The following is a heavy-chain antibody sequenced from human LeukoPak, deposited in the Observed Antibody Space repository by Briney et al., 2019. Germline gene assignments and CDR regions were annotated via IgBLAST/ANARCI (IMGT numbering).Heavy chain of an antibody. J-gene: IGHJ4*02. D-gene: IGHD3-22*01. Sequence: GGSLRLSCAVSGITLSNYGMSWVRQAPGKGLEWVAGISDSGGSTNYADSVKGRFTISRDNPKNTLYLQMNSLRAEDTAVYFCAKRSVVIRVILVGFHKEAYYFDSWGQGALVTVSS. V-gene: IGHV3-23*01. CDR3: AKRSVVIRVILVGFHKEAYYFDS. CDR2: ISDSGGST. CDR1: GITLSNYG.